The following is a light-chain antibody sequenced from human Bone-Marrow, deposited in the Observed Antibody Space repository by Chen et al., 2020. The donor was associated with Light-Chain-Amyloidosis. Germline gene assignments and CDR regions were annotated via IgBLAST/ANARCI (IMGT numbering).Light chain of an antibody. CDR1: SIRRYY. J-gene: IGLJ2*01. Sequence: VRITCQGDSIRRYYASWYQQRPGQAPALVIYGKNNRPSGIPDRLSVSTTGSTAALPLTGAQAEDEADYYCNFTYSSGNHLVFGGGTKLTVL. V-gene: IGLV3-19*01. CDR2: GKN. CDR3: NFTYSSGNHLV.